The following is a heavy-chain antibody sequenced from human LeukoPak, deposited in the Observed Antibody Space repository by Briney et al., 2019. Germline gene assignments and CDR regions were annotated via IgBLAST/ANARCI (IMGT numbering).Heavy chain of an antibody. Sequence: GGSLRLSCAASGFTFSSYAMSWVRQAPGKGLEWVSAISGSGGSTYYADSVKGRFTISRDNSKNTLYLQMNSLRAEDTAVYYCAKGGRGYYDSSGYYLPDYWGQGTLVTVSS. CDR1: GFTFSSYA. J-gene: IGHJ4*02. V-gene: IGHV3-23*01. D-gene: IGHD3-22*01. CDR3: AKGGRGYYDSSGYYLPDY. CDR2: ISGSGGST.